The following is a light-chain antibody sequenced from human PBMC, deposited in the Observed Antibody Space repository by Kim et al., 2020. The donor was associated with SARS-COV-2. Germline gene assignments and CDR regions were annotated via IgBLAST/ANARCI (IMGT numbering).Light chain of an antibody. CDR2: YDS. J-gene: IGLJ2*01. V-gene: IGLV3-21*04. CDR1: GIGSKS. CDR3: QVWDSSDDHRVV. Sequence: GKTAWITGGRTGIGSKSVHGYQQKPGQAPVLVISYDSVRPSGIPERFSGSNSGNTATVTISRVEAGDEADYYCQVWDSSDDHRVVFGGGTQLTVL.